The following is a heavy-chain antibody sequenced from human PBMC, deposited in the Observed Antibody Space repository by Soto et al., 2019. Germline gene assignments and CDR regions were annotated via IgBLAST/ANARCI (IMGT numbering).Heavy chain of an antibody. D-gene: IGHD2-15*01. J-gene: IGHJ5*02. V-gene: IGHV4-59*06. Sequence: SETLSLTCTVSGGSISSYYWSWIRQHPGKGLEWIGYIYYSGSTYYNPSLKSRVTISVDTSKNQFSLKLSSVTAADTAVYYCAREPASGYCSGGSCYGWFDPWGQGTLVTVSS. CDR3: AREPASGYCSGGSCYGWFDP. CDR2: IYYSGST. CDR1: GGSISSYY.